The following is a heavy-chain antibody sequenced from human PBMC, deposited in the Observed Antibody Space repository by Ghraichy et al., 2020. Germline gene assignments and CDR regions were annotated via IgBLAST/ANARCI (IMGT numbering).Heavy chain of an antibody. CDR3: ASGGSVVAASFDY. V-gene: IGHV4-34*01. D-gene: IGHD2-15*01. CDR1: GGSFSGYY. J-gene: IGHJ4*02. Sequence: SETLSFTCAVYGGSFSGYYWSWIRQPPGKGLEWIGEINHSGSTNYNPSLKSRVTISVDTSKNQFSLKLSSVTAADTAVYYCASGGSVVAASFDYWGQGTLVTVSS. CDR2: INHSGST.